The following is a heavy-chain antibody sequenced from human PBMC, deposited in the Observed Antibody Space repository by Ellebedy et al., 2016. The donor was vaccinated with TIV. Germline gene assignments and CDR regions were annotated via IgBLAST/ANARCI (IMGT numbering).Heavy chain of an antibody. CDR3: ARLGVIAAAGASDS. J-gene: IGHJ4*02. Sequence: GESLKISCAASGFTFSDYYMSWIRQAPGKGPEWVSYISYSGDLMYYADSVKGRFTTSRDNAGNSLYLQMNSLRAEDTAVYYCARLGVIAAAGASDSWGQGTLVIVSS. D-gene: IGHD6-13*01. CDR1: GFTFSDYY. V-gene: IGHV3-11*01. CDR2: ISYSGDLM.